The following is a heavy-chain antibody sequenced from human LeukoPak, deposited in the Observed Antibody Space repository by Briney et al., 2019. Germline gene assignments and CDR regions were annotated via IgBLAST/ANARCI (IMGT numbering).Heavy chain of an antibody. V-gene: IGHV4-39*01. D-gene: IGHD2-21*02. CDR1: GGSISSTYDH. J-gene: IGHJ4*02. CDR3: ARRLHYFDY. CDR2: IRYSGTT. Sequence: SETLSLTCTVSGGSISSTYDHWDCIRQPPGKGLEWMGSIRYSGTTYYNPSLKGRVTIFVDTSNNQFTLSLRSVTAADTAVYYCARRLHYFDYWGQGSLVTVSS.